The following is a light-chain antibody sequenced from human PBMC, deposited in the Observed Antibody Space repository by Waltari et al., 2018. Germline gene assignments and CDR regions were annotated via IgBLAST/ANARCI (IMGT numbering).Light chain of an antibody. CDR2: AAS. V-gene: IGKV3-20*01. J-gene: IGKJ2*01. CDR3: QQYSSSVMYT. Sequence: FLTQAPDTLSLSPGESATLSCRASQSVSRSRLAWYQHKPGQAPRLLMYAASTRATGIPDRFSDSGSGTDFSLSISRVEPEDFAVYYCQQYSSSVMYTFGQGTKLEIK. CDR1: QSVSRSR.